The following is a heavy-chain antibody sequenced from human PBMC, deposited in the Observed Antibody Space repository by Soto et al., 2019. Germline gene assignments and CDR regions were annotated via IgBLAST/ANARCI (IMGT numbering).Heavy chain of an antibody. D-gene: IGHD5-12*01. CDR2: ISSSSRTI. J-gene: IGHJ5*02. CDR3: AREWDGDGYNSGWFDP. Sequence: PGGPLRLSCAASGFTFSSYSMNWVRQAPGKGLEWVSYISSSSRTIYCADSVKGRFTISRDNAKNSLYLQMNSLRAEDTAVYYCAREWDGDGYNSGWFDPWGQGTLVIVSS. CDR1: GFTFSSYS. V-gene: IGHV3-48*01.